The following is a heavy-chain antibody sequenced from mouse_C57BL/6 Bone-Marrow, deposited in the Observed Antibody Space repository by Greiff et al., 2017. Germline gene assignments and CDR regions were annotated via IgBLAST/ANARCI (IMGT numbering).Heavy chain of an antibody. CDR3: ARHEANYGSSYPWYFDV. Sequence: VQLQQSGAELVKPGASVKLSCKASGYTFTEYTIHWVKQRSGQGLEWIGWFYPGSGSIKYNEKFKDKATLTADKSSSTVYMELSRLTSEDSAVYFCARHEANYGSSYPWYFDVWGTGTTVTVSS. CDR2: FYPGSGSI. J-gene: IGHJ1*03. CDR1: GYTFTEYT. D-gene: IGHD1-1*01. V-gene: IGHV1-62-2*01.